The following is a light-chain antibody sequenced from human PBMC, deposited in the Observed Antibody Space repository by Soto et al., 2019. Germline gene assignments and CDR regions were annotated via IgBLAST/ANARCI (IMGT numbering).Light chain of an antibody. CDR3: QQLNSYPLT. CDR2: AAY. V-gene: IGKV1-9*01. CDR1: QGISSY. J-gene: IGKJ4*01. Sequence: DVQMTQSPSCLSASVGDRVTLTCRASQGISSYLAWYQQQPVKAPKLLIYAAYTLQSGVTSTFSGSGSGTDFTLTISSLQPEDFATYYCQQLNSYPLTFGEGTKVEIK.